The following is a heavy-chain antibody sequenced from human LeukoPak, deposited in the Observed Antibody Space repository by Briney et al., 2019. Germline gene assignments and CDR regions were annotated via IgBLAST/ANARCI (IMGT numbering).Heavy chain of an antibody. CDR3: AKGPTHLFDY. J-gene: IGHJ4*02. V-gene: IGHV3-30*02. Sequence: GGSLRLSCAASGFTFSNYAMSWVRQAPGKGLEWVAFIRYDGSNKYYADSVKGRFTISRDNSKNTLYLQMNSLRAEDTAVYYCAKGPTHLFDYWGQGTLVTVSS. CDR1: GFTFSNYA. CDR2: IRYDGSNK.